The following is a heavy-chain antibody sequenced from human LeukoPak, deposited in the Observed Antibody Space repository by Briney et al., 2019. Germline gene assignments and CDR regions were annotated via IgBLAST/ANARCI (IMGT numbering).Heavy chain of an antibody. D-gene: IGHD6-19*01. J-gene: IGHJ4*02. V-gene: IGHV3-21*01. CDR1: GFTFSSYS. Sequence: GGSPRLSCAASGFTFSSYSMNWVRQAPGKGLEWVSSISSSSSYIYYADSVKGRFTISRDNSKNTLYLQMNSLRAEDTAVYYCAKGAPEQWLVLNYWGQGTLVTVSS. CDR2: ISSSSSYI. CDR3: AKGAPEQWLVLNY.